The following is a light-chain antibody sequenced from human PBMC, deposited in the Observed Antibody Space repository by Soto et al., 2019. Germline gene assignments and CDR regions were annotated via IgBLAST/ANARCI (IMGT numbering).Light chain of an antibody. J-gene: IGKJ1*01. Sequence: DILMTQSPSSLSASVGDRVTITCRASQSISNYLNWYQKKPGKAPKLLIYAASNLQSGVPSRFSGSGSGTDFTLTISSLQPEDFAAYYCQQSYGTSWTFGPGTKVEIK. CDR2: AAS. CDR1: QSISNY. CDR3: QQSYGTSWT. V-gene: IGKV1-39*01.